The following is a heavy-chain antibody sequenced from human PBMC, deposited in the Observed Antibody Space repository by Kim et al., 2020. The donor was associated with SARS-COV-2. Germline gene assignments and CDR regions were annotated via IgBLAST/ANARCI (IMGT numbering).Heavy chain of an antibody. Sequence: GWSLRLSCEASGFIFSSYWMHWVRQAPGKGLVWVSYMSTDGSTTAYADSVKGRFTISRDNAKNTFYLQMNSLRAEDTAVYYCVRGITTAGNLGSYWGQGTLVTVSS. J-gene: IGHJ4*02. D-gene: IGHD6-13*01. V-gene: IGHV3-74*01. CDR1: GFIFSSYW. CDR2: MSTDGSTT. CDR3: VRGITTAGNLGSY.